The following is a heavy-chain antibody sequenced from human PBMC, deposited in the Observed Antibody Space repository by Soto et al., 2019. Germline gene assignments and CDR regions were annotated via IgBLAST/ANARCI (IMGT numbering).Heavy chain of an antibody. Sequence: EVQLLESGGGLVRSGGSLRLTCSASGFVFSDFAMSWVRQAPGKGLEWVSTISGDGAKLDADSVKGRFIVSRDNSKSMLYLQMNSLRADDAATYYCAKLQRRDIQQWLQALNVWGQGTRVTVAA. CDR2: ISGDGAK. J-gene: IGHJ3*01. CDR3: AKLQRRDIQQWLQALNV. CDR1: GFVFSDFA. V-gene: IGHV3-23*01. D-gene: IGHD5-18*01.